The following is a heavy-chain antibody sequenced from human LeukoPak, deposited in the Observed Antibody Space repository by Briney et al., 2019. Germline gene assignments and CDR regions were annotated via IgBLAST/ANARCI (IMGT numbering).Heavy chain of an antibody. J-gene: IGHJ3*02. Sequence: PSETLSLTCTFSGGSISSSSYYWGWIRQPPGKGLEWIGSIYYSGSTYYNPSLKSRVTISVDTSKNQFSLKLSSVTAADTAVYYCARIVTYDILDIWGQGTMVTVSS. CDR1: GGSISSSSYY. CDR2: IYYSGST. D-gene: IGHD3-9*01. CDR3: ARIVTYDILDI. V-gene: IGHV4-39*01.